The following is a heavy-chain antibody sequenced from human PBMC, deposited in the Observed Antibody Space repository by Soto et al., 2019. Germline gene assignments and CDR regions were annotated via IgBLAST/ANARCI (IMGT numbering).Heavy chain of an antibody. D-gene: IGHD3-22*01. CDR2: IYWDDDK. J-gene: IGHJ3*02. Sequence: QITLKESGPTLVKPTQTLTLTCTFSGFSLSTSGVGVGWIRQPPGKALEWLALIYWDDDKRYSPSLKSRLTITNNTSEKQVVLTMTTMDPVDTATYYCAHRTSYYDSRGIAFDIWGQGTMVTVSS. V-gene: IGHV2-5*02. CDR1: GFSLSTSGVG. CDR3: AHRTSYYDSRGIAFDI.